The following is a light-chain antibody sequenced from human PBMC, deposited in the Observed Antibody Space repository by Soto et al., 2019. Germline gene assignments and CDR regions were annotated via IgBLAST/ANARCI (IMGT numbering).Light chain of an antibody. CDR2: VAS. CDR1: QNIRAF. CDR3: QQTYDTPYT. J-gene: IGKJ2*01. Sequence: DIQMTQSPSSLSASVGDRVSITCRASQNIRAFLNWYQQKPGKAPQLLIYVASNLESGVPSRFSGSGSGTDFTLTISSLRPEDFATYYCQQTYDTPYTFGQGTNLES. V-gene: IGKV1-39*01.